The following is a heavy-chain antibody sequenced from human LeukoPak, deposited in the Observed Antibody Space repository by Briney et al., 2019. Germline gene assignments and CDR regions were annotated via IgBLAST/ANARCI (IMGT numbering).Heavy chain of an antibody. D-gene: IGHD5-24*01. V-gene: IGHV1-18*01. J-gene: IGHJ4*02. Sequence: ASVKVSCKASGYTFTSYGISWVRQAPGQGLEWMGWISAYNGNTNYAQKLQGRVTMTTDTSTSTAYMELRSLRSDDTAVYYCARDHGDGYNPTDYFDYWGQGTLVTVSS. CDR3: ARDHGDGYNPTDYFDY. CDR2: ISAYNGNT. CDR1: GYTFTSYG.